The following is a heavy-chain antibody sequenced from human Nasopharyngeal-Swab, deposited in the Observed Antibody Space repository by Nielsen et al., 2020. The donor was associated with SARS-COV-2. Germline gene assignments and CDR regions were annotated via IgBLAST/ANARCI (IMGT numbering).Heavy chain of an antibody. CDR2: INWSRGCT. V-gene: IGHV3-20*04. D-gene: IGHD3-22*01. CDR3: ARDGLIEHSDGSGYSAYYFDY. CDR1: GFTFDDYG. Sequence: GGSLRLSCAASGFTFDDYGMNWVRQAPGHGLEWVAGINWSRGCTSFADSVKGRFTISRDNAKNSLYLQVNSLKAEDTALYFCARDGLIEHSDGSGYSAYYFDYWGQGVLVTVSS. J-gene: IGHJ4*02.